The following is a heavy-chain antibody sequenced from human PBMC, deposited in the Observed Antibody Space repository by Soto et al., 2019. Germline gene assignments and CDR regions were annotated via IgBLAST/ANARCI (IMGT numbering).Heavy chain of an antibody. Sequence: QVQLVDSGGGVVQPGRSLRLSCAASGFIFSSFGMHWVRQAPGKGLEWVAHIWYDGSNTYYADSVKGRFTISRDNSRNTLYLQMNSLRGEDTAVYHCVRDLLGSGGHFDYWGQGTLVTVSS. CDR3: VRDLLGSGGHFDY. V-gene: IGHV3-33*01. J-gene: IGHJ4*02. D-gene: IGHD7-27*01. CDR2: IWYDGSNT. CDR1: GFIFSSFG.